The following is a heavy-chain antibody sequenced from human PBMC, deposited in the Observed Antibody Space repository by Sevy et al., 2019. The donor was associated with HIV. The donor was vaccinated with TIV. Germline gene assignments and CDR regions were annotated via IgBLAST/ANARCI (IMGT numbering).Heavy chain of an antibody. CDR1: GFTFSSYA. J-gene: IGHJ1*01. CDR3: ARADYYDSSGYPRAEYFQH. CDR2: ISYDGSNK. V-gene: IGHV3-30-3*01. Sequence: GGSLRLSCAASGFTFSSYAMHWVRQAPGKGLEWVAVISYDGSNKYYADSVKGRFTISRDNSKNTLYLQMNSLRAEDTAVYYFARADYYDSSGYPRAEYFQHWGQGTLVTVSS. D-gene: IGHD3-22*01.